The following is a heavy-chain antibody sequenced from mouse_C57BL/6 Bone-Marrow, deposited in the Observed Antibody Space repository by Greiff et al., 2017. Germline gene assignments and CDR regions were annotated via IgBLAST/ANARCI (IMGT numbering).Heavy chain of an antibody. Sequence: EVKLVESEGGLVQPGSSMKLSCTASGFTFSDYYMAWVRQVPEKGLEWVANINYDGSSTYYLDSLKSRFIISRDNAKNILYLQMSSLKSEDTATYYCARDSYGNFYYWYFDVWGTGTTVTVSS. J-gene: IGHJ1*03. D-gene: IGHD2-1*01. CDR1: GFTFSDYY. CDR2: INYDGSST. CDR3: ARDSYGNFYYWYFDV. V-gene: IGHV5-16*01.